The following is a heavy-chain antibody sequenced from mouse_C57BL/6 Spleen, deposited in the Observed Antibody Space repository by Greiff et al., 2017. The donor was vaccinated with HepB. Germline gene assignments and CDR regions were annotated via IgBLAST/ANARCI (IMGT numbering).Heavy chain of an antibody. J-gene: IGHJ4*01. D-gene: IGHD2-3*01. V-gene: IGHV5-17*01. CDR2: ISSGSSTI. CDR1: GFTFSDYG. Sequence: EVQGVESGGGLVKPGGSLKLSCAASGFTFSDYGMHWVRQAPEKGLEWVAYISSGSSTIYYADTVKGRFTISRDNAKNTLFLQMTSLRSEDTAMYYCAREGWLLRGNAMDYWGQGTSVTVSS. CDR3: AREGWLLRGNAMDY.